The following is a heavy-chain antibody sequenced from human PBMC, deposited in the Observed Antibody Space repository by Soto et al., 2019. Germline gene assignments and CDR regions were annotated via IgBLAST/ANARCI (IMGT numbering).Heavy chain of an antibody. J-gene: IGHJ6*02. D-gene: IGHD2-15*01. CDR2: IIPIFGTA. V-gene: IGHV1-69*06. CDR3: AGDPGDCSGGSCYSGYYYYYGMDV. Sequence: QVQLVQSGAEVKKPGSSVKVSCKASGGTFSSYAISWVRQAPGQGLEWMGGIIPIFGTANYAQKFQGRVTITADKSTITAYMELRSLRSEDTAVYYCAGDPGDCSGGSCYSGYYYYYGMDVWGQGSTVTVSS. CDR1: GGTFSSYA.